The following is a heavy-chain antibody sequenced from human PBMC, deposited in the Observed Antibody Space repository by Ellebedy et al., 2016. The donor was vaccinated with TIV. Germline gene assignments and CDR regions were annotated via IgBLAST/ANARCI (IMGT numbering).Heavy chain of an antibody. CDR2: IIPILGIA. D-gene: IGHD3-3*01. J-gene: IGHJ6*02. Sequence: AASVKVSCKASGGTFSSYAISWVRQAPGQGLEWMGRIIPILGIANYAQKFQGRVTITADKSTSTAYMELSSLRSEDTAVYYCARERFLEWRPKGGMEVWGQGTTVTVSS. CDR3: ARERFLEWRPKGGMEV. CDR1: GGTFSSYA. V-gene: IGHV1-69*04.